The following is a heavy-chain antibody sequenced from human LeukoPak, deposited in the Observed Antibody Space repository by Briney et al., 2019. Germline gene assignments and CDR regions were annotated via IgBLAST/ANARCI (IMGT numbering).Heavy chain of an antibody. J-gene: IGHJ5*02. CDR1: GYSIISGYY. D-gene: IGHD2-2*01. CDR2: IYHSGST. V-gene: IGHV4-38-2*02. Sequence: PSETLSLTCTVSGYSIISGYYWGWIRQPPGKGLEWIGSIYHSGSTYYNPSLKSRVTISVDTSKNQFSLKLSSVTAADTAVYYCPRDVVVPAAWDWFDPWGQGTLVTVSS. CDR3: PRDVVVPAAWDWFDP.